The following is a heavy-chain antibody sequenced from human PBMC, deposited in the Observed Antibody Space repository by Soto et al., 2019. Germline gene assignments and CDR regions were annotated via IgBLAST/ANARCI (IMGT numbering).Heavy chain of an antibody. Sequence: GESLKISCKGSGYSFTSYWIGWVRQMPGKGLEWMGIIYPGDSDTRYSPSFQGQVTISADKSISTAYLQWSSLKASDTAMYYCALSSYRYYYDSSGYYNYYGMDVWGQGTTVTVS. CDR3: ALSSYRYYYDSSGYYNYYGMDV. D-gene: IGHD3-22*01. V-gene: IGHV5-51*01. CDR2: IYPGDSDT. CDR1: GYSFTSYW. J-gene: IGHJ6*02.